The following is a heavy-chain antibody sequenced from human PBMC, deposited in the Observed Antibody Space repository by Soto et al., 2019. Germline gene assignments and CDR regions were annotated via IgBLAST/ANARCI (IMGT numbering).Heavy chain of an antibody. CDR1: GYTFTTYY. J-gene: IGHJ5*02. V-gene: IGHV1-46*01. CDR3: ARDRVDCSGGSCWRPVEDT. CDR2: IDPSGGST. Sequence: QVQLVQSGAEVKKPGASVKVSCKASGYTFTTYYMHWVRQAPGQGLEWMGIIDPSGGSTTYAQKFQARVTMTRETSTSTVYMELISLRSEDTAVYYCARDRVDCSGGSCWRPVEDTWGQGPLVTVSS. D-gene: IGHD2-15*01.